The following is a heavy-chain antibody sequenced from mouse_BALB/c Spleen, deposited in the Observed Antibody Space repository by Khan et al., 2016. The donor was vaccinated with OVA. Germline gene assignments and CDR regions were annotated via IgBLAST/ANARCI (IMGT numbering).Heavy chain of an antibody. CDR2: IWTGGST. D-gene: IGHD2-1*01. Sequence: QVQLKESGPGLVAPSQSLSITCTVSGFSLTSYGVHWVRQPPGKGLEWLGVIWTGGSTNYNSALMSRLSISKDNSKSQVFSKLNSLQTDDTAMYYCARYYGNYGWYFDVWGAGTTVTVSS. CDR1: GFSLTSYG. V-gene: IGHV2-9*02. CDR3: ARYYGNYGWYFDV. J-gene: IGHJ1*01.